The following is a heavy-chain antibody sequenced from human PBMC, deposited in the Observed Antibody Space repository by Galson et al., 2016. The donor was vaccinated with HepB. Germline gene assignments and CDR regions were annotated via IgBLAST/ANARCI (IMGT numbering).Heavy chain of an antibody. D-gene: IGHD3-10*01. CDR2: ISYDGSNE. J-gene: IGHJ6*02. V-gene: IGHV3-30*18. Sequence: SLRLSCAASGFTFSHYGMHWVRRAPGKGLAWVAVISYDGSNEYYGDSVKGRFTISRDNSRNTLFLQMNSLRAEDSAVYYGAKDTTRLLYLWFGEGYNGMDVWGQGTTVAVSS. CDR3: AKDTTRLLYLWFGEGYNGMDV. CDR1: GFTFSHYG.